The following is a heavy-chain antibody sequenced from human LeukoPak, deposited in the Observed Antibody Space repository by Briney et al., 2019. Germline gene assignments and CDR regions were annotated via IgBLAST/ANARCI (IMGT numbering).Heavy chain of an antibody. Sequence: ASVKVSCKASGYSFTGYYMHWVRQAPGQGLEWMGWINPNSGGTNYAQKFQGWVTMTRDTSISTAYMELSRLRSDDTAVYHCVLGRSGNSVRYAFDIWGQVTMVTVSS. CDR2: INPNSGGT. CDR3: VLGRSGNSVRYAFDI. D-gene: IGHD4-23*01. CDR1: GYSFTGYY. J-gene: IGHJ3*02. V-gene: IGHV1-2*04.